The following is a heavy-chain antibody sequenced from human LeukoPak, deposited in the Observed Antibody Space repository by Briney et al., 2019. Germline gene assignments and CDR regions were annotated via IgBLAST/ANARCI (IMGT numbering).Heavy chain of an antibody. D-gene: IGHD3-10*01. V-gene: IGHV3-30-3*01. CDR2: ISYDGSNK. Sequence: PGGSLRLSCAASGFTFSSCAMHWVRQAPGKGLEWVAVISYDGSNKYYADSVKGRFTIFRDNSKNTLYLQMNSLRAEDTAVYYCARDKSPTYYYATFDYWGQGTLVTVSS. J-gene: IGHJ4*02. CDR3: ARDKSPTYYYATFDY. CDR1: GFTFSSCA.